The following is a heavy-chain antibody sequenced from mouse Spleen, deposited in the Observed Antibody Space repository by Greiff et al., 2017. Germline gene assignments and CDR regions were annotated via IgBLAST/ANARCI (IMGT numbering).Heavy chain of an antibody. CDR2: ISYDGSN. V-gene: IGHV3-6*02. Sequence: EVQLKESGPGLVKPSQSLSLTCSVTGYSITSGYYWNWIRQFPGNKLEWMGYISYDGSNNYNPSLKNRISITRDTSKNQFFLKLNSVTTEDTATYYCASSYYGNPFAYWGQGTLVTVSA. CDR1: GYSITSGYY. J-gene: IGHJ3*01. D-gene: IGHD2-10*01. CDR3: ASSYYGNPFAY.